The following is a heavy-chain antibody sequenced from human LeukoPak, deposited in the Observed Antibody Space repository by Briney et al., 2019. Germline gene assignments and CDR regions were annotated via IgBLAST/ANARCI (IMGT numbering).Heavy chain of an antibody. CDR2: ISGGST. J-gene: IGHJ4*02. D-gene: IGHD3-9*01. Sequence: PGGSLRLSCAASGFTFSSYGMSWVRQAPGKGLEWVSSISGGSTYYADSVKGRFTISRDNSKNTLYLQMNSLRAEDTAVYYCARGRYYDILRLVLFDYWGQGTLVTVSS. CDR1: GFTFSSYG. CDR3: ARGRYYDILRLVLFDY. V-gene: IGHV3-23*01.